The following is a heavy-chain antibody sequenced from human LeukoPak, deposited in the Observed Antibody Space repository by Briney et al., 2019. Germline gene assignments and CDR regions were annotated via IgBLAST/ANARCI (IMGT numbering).Heavy chain of an antibody. V-gene: IGHV5-51*01. Sequence: GESLKISCKGSGYSFTSYWIGWVRQMPGKGLGWMGIIYPGDSDTRYSPSFQGQVTISADKSISTAYLQWSSLKASDTAMYYCASANYYYDSSGYYGVPHFDYWGQGTLVTVSS. D-gene: IGHD3-22*01. CDR3: ASANYYYDSSGYYGVPHFDY. CDR2: IYPGDSDT. CDR1: GYSFTSYW. J-gene: IGHJ4*02.